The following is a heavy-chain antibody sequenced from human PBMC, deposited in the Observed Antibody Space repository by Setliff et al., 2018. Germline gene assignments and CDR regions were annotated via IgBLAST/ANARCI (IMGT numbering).Heavy chain of an antibody. CDR2: INPNGGST. CDR1: GYTFTSYD. CDR3: AKDRDIGVATHAMDV. Sequence: GASVKVSCKASGYTFTSYDINWVRQAPGQGLEWMGIINPNGGSTTYAQKFQGTVTMTRDTSTNTVSMELSSLISEDTAVYYCAKDRDIGVATHAMDVWGQGTTVTVSS. J-gene: IGHJ6*02. D-gene: IGHD2-15*01. V-gene: IGHV1-46*01.